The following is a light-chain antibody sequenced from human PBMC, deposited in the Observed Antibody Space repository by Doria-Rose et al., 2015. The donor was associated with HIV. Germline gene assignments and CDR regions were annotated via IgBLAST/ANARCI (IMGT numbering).Light chain of an antibody. CDR1: QSLLYTSKNY. CDR3: QQYYDTPS. CDR2: WAS. J-gene: IGKJ3*01. Sequence: TQSPESLGMSLGERATLNCKSNQSLLYTSKNYLAWYRQKPGQPPKSLIYWASTRQSGVPARFSGSGSGTDFTLTISSLEAEDVAVYYCQQYYDTPSFGPGTTVDIK. V-gene: IGKV4-1*01.